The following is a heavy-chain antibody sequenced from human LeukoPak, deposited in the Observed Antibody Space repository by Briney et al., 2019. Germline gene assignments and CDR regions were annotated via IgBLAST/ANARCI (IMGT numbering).Heavy chain of an antibody. CDR2: INHSGST. CDR3: ARGFSKIFYPKQGVRFDP. D-gene: IGHD3-3*01. J-gene: IGHJ5*02. Sequence: SETLSLTCAVYGGSFSGYYWSWIRQPPGKGLEWIGEINHSGSTNYNPSLKSRVTISVDTSKNQFSLKLSSVTAADTAVYYCARGFSKIFYPKQGVRFDPWGQGTLVTVSS. CDR1: GGSFSGYY. V-gene: IGHV4-34*01.